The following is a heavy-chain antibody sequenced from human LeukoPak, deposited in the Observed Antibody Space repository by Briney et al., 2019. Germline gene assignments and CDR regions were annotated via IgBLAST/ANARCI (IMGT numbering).Heavy chain of an antibody. V-gene: IGHV3-74*01. D-gene: IGHD5-18*01. Sequence: GGSLRLSCAASGFTFSSYWMHWVRQAPGKGLVWVSRINSDGSSTSYADSVKGRFTISRDNAKNTLYLQMNSLRAEDTAVYYCARAKNGYSYGHWSQGTLVTVSS. J-gene: IGHJ4*02. CDR2: INSDGSST. CDR1: GFTFSSYW. CDR3: ARAKNGYSYGH.